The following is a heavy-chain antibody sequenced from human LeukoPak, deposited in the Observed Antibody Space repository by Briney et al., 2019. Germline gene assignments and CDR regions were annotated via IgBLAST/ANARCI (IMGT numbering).Heavy chain of an antibody. CDR1: GGSISSYY. V-gene: IGHV4-59*12. J-gene: IGHJ5*02. CDR3: ARAPYRMVRAVNRTWFDH. Sequence: SETLSLTCTVSGGSISSYYLSWLRQAPGKGLAWMGYIYYNGSTNYNPSLTHRATISVNTSKNQFPLPLSSVTAADTAVYYCARAPYRMVRAVNRTWFDHWGQGTLVTVSS. CDR2: IYYNGST. D-gene: IGHD3-10*01.